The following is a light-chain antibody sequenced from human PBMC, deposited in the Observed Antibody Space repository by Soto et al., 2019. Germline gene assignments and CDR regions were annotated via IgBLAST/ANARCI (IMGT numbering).Light chain of an antibody. J-gene: IGLJ2*01. CDR1: SSNIGAGFY. V-gene: IGLV1-40*01. Sequence: QSVLTQPPSVSGAPGQRVTISCSGTSSNIGAGFYVHWYQQLPGAAPKLLIYASTSRPSGVPDRFSGSKSDTSASLAISGLQSEDDADYYCAASDDGLNGRVFGGGTKLTVL. CDR2: AST. CDR3: AASDDGLNGRV.